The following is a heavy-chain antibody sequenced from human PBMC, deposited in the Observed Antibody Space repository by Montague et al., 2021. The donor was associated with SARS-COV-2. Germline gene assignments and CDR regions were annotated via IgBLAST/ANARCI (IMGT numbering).Heavy chain of an antibody. CDR1: GFSLSKPGVY. CDR3: AHRRSGFYYFDY. D-gene: IGHD3-10*01. Sequence: VKPTQTLTLTCTFSGFSLSKPGVYVGWIRQPPGKALECLAVIYWDDTKRYSPSLKSRLTITKDTSKNQVVLTMTNMDPVDTATYSCAHRRSGFYYFDYWGQGTLVTVSS. CDR2: IYWDDTK. V-gene: IGHV2-5*02. J-gene: IGHJ4*02.